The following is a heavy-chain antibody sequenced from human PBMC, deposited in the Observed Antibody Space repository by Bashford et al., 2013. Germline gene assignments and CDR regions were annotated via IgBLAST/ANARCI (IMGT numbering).Heavy chain of an antibody. CDR2: ISSSGTTL. CDR1: GFRFDKFA. CDR3: AREWGGYGNIDY. J-gene: IGHJ4*02. Sequence: VDSGGSLRLSCTASGFRFDKFAMHWVRQAPGKGLEWVSYISSSGTTLYFADSVKGRFTISRDNAKNSLYLQMNSLRAEDTAVYYCAREWGGYGNIDYWGQGTLVTVSS. D-gene: IGHD5-12*01. V-gene: IGHV3-48*04.